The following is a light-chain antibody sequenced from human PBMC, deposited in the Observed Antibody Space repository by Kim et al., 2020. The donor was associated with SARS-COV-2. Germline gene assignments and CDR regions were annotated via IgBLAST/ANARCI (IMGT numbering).Light chain of an antibody. CDR1: QTVLYNSNNKNY. V-gene: IGKV4-1*01. CDR2: WAS. Sequence: RAPRNCKSSQTVLYNSNNKNYLAWYQQKPGQAPKLLIYWASIRESGVSDRFSGSGSETDFTLTISSLQAEDVAVYYCQQYYSTPPSFGQGTKLEI. CDR3: QQYYSTPPS. J-gene: IGKJ2*03.